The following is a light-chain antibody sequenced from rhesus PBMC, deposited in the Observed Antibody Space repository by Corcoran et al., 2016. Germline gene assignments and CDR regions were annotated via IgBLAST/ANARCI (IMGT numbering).Light chain of an antibody. V-gene: IGKV1-22*01. CDR3: QQYSSRPHS. CDR2: KAS. CDR1: QGISSW. Sequence: DIQMTQSPSSLSASVGDTVTITCRASQGISSWLAWYQQKQGKAPKLLIYKASSLQSGVPSRFSGSGSGTDFTLTNSSLKSEDFATYYCQQYSSRPHSFGQGTKVEIK. J-gene: IGKJ2*01.